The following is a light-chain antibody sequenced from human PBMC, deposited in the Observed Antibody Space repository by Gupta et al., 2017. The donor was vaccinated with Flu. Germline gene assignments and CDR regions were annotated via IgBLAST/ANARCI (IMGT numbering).Light chain of an antibody. Sequence: QSALTQPASVSGSPGQSTTISCTGTSSDVGGYNYVSWYQQHPGKAPKLMSYEVSNRPSGVSNRFSGSKSGNTASLTISGLQAEDEADYYCSSYTSSSTSWVFGGGTKLTVL. CDR1: SSDVGGYNY. CDR2: EVS. V-gene: IGLV2-14*01. J-gene: IGLJ3*02. CDR3: SSYTSSSTSWV.